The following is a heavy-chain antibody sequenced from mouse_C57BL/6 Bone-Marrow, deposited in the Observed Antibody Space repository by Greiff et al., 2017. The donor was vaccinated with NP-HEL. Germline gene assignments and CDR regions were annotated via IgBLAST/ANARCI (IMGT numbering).Heavy chain of an antibody. Sequence: EVQVVESGGALVKPGGSLKSSGAPSGFTFRGSASSWFRQTPDKRLGWVATISSGGSYTSYPDSVKGRFTISRDNAKNTLYLQMSSLKSEDTAMYYCARHYYSNYFDYWGQGTTLTVSS. CDR1: GFTFRGSA. V-gene: IGHV5-6*01. J-gene: IGHJ2*01. CDR3: ARHYYSNYFDY. CDR2: ISSGGSYT. D-gene: IGHD2-5*01.